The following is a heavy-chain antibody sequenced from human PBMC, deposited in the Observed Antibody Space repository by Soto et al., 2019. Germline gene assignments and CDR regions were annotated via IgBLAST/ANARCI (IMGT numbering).Heavy chain of an antibody. CDR3: ARGLSGSIFDY. Sequence: PGGSLRLSCAASGFTFSSYGMHWVRQAPGKGLEWVAVISYDGSNKYYADSVKGRFTISRDNSKNTLYLQMNSLRAEDTAVYYCARGLSGSIFDYWGQGTLVTVSS. CDR1: GFTFSSYG. CDR2: ISYDGSNK. J-gene: IGHJ4*02. D-gene: IGHD6-19*01. V-gene: IGHV3-30*03.